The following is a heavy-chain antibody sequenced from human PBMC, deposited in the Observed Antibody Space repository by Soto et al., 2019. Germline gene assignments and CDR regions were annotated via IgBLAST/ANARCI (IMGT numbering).Heavy chain of an antibody. CDR2: ISGRGTNT. J-gene: IGHJ4*02. Sequence: RLSCAASGSISTTTPLSWVRQAPGKGLEWVSTISGRGTNTYYADSVKGRFIISRDNLKNTVNLQMNGLGVEDTAIYYCATSFRYFDNWGQGTRVTVSS. CDR3: ATSFRYFDN. V-gene: IGHV3-23*01. CDR1: GSISTTTP.